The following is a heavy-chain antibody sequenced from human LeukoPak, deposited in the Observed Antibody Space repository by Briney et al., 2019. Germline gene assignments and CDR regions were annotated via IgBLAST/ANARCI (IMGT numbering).Heavy chain of an antibody. CDR2: IYYSGST. J-gene: IGHJ5*02. CDR3: ATRGPNHGFDP. CDR1: GGSISSYY. Sequence: PSETLSLTCTVSGGSISSYYWSWIRQPPGKGLEWIGYIYYSGSTNYNPSLKSRVTISVDTSKNQFSLKLSSVTAADTAVYYCATRGPNHGFDPWGQGTLVTVSS. V-gene: IGHV4-59*01. D-gene: IGHD3-10*01.